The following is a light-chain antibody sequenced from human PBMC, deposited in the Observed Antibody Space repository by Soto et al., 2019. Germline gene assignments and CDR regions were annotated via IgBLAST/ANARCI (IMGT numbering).Light chain of an antibody. J-gene: IGLJ1*01. CDR1: SSDVGGYNY. CDR3: SSYTSSSTLYV. V-gene: IGLV2-14*01. Sequence: QSALTQPASVSGSPGQSITISCTGTSSDVGGYNYVSWYQQHPGKAPKFMIYDVSNRPSGVSNRFSGSKSGNTASLTISGLQAEDEADYYCSSYTSSSTLYVFGTGTKLNVL. CDR2: DVS.